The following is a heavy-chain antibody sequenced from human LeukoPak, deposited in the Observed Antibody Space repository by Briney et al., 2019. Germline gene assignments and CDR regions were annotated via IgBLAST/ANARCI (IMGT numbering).Heavy chain of an antibody. CDR3: ARGDYGDSLPDY. V-gene: IGHV3-30-3*01. CDR1: GFTFSSYA. Sequence: GGSLRLSCAASGFTFSSYAMHWVRQAPGKGLEWVAVISYDGSNKYYADSVKGRFTISRDNSKNTLYLQMNSLRAEDTAVYYCARGDYGDSLPDYWGQGTLVTVSS. CDR2: ISYDGSNK. D-gene: IGHD4-17*01. J-gene: IGHJ4*02.